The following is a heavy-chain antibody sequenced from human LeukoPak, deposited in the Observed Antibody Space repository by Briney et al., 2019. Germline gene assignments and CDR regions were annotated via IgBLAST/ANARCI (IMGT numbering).Heavy chain of an antibody. CDR1: GFTFSTFA. CDR2: IFPSGGEI. Sequence: PGGSLRLSCEASGFTFSTFAMIWVRQPPGKGLEWVSSIFPSGGEIHYADSVRGRFTISRDNSKSTLSLQMNSLRAEDTAIYYCAKSDDILTPKDAFDIWGQGTMVTVSS. CDR3: AKSDDILTPKDAFDI. D-gene: IGHD3-9*01. J-gene: IGHJ3*02. V-gene: IGHV3-23*01.